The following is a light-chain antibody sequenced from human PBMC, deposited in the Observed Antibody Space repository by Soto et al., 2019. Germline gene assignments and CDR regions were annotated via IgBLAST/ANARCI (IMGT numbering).Light chain of an antibody. CDR2: RNN. J-gene: IGLJ3*02. CDR1: SSNIGSSY. CDR3: ATWDDSLSGWV. V-gene: IGLV1-47*01. Sequence: QSVLTQPPSASGTPGQRVTISCSGSSSNIGSSYLYWYQQLPGTAPKLLIYRNNQRPSGVPDRFSGSKSGTSASLAISGLRSEDEADYYCATWDDSLSGWVFGGGTKLTVL.